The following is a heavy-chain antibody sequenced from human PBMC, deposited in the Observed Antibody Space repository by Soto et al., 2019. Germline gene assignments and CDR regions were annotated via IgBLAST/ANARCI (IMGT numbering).Heavy chain of an antibody. CDR3: ARRLQRNDYNDFDAFHI. V-gene: IGHV2-5*02. D-gene: IGHD4-4*01. CDR1: GFSVNDSGVG. J-gene: IGHJ3*02. Sequence: QVTLKESGPPLVKPTQTLTLTCTLSGFSVNDSGVGVGWMRQPPGKALEWLALVYWDDDKRSSPSLKNRPTITKDTSKNLVVHTMTNMDPVDNARYYCARRLQRNDYNDFDAFHICGQGPLVTVST. CDR2: VYWDDDK.